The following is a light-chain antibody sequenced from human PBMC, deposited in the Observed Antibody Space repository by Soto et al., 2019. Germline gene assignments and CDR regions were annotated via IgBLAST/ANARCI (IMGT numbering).Light chain of an antibody. CDR2: DVS. V-gene: IGLV2-11*01. CDR3: CSYAGSYTLGV. J-gene: IGLJ1*01. Sequence: QSVLTQPRPVSGSPGQSVTISCTGTSSDVGGYNYVSWYQQHPGKAPKLMIYDVSKRPSGVPDRFSGSKSGNTASLTISGPQAEDEADYYCCSYAGSYTLGVFGTGTKVTVL. CDR1: SSDVGGYNY.